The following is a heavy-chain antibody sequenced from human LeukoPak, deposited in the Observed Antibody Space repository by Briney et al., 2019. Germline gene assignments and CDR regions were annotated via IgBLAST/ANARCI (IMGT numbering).Heavy chain of an antibody. CDR2: IYYSGST. D-gene: IGHD2-8*02. Sequence: SETLSLTCTVSGGSVSSGSYYWSWIRQPPGEGLEWIGYIYYSGSTNYNPSLKSRVTISVDTSKNQFSLKLSSVTAADTAVYYCARASGGVFDPWGQGTLVTVSS. V-gene: IGHV4-61*01. J-gene: IGHJ5*02. CDR1: GGSVSSGSYY. CDR3: ARASGGVFDP.